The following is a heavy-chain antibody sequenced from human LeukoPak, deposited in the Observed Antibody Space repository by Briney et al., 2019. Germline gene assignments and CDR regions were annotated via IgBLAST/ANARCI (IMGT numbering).Heavy chain of an antibody. D-gene: IGHD6-19*01. Sequence: PGRSLRLSCAASGFTFSSYGIHWVRQAPGKGLEWVAVIWYDGSKKYYADSVKGRFTISRDDSKNTLYLQMNSLRAEDTAVYYCARDPAVAGYYFDYWGQGTLVTVSS. CDR3: ARDPAVAGYYFDY. J-gene: IGHJ4*02. V-gene: IGHV3-33*01. CDR1: GFTFSSYG. CDR2: IWYDGSKK.